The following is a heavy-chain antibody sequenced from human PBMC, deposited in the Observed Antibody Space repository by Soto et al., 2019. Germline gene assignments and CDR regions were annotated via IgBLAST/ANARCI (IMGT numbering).Heavy chain of an antibody. V-gene: IGHV4-34*01. Sequence: SETLSLTCAVYGGSFSGYYWSWIRQPPGKGLEWIGEINHSGSTNYNPSLKSRVTISVDTSKNQFSLKLSSVTAADTAVYYCARGAITMVRGVIIRNWGQGTLVTVSS. CDR2: INHSGST. D-gene: IGHD3-10*01. J-gene: IGHJ4*02. CDR1: GGSFSGYY. CDR3: ARGAITMVRGVIIRN.